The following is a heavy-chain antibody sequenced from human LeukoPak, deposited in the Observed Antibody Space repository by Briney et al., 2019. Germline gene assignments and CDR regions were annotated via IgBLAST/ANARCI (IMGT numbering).Heavy chain of an antibody. D-gene: IGHD3-3*01. V-gene: IGHV3-21*01. J-gene: IGHJ4*02. CDR1: GFTFSSYW. Sequence: GGSLRLSCAASGFTFSSYWMSWVRQAPGKGLEWVSSISGSSAYIYYEDSVKGRFTTSRDNAKNSLYLQMNSLRAEDTAVYYCASDYDFWSGYYGYWGQGTLVTVSS. CDR2: ISGSSAYI. CDR3: ASDYDFWSGYYGY.